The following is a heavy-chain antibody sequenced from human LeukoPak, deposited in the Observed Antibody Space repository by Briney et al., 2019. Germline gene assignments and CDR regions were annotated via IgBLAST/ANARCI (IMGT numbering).Heavy chain of an antibody. V-gene: IGHV1-18*01. CDR1: GYNFNRYT. CDR3: ARVSDTSMVTPGFDS. J-gene: IGHJ4*02. CDR2: VSTSNGAT. D-gene: IGHD5-18*01. Sequence: ASVKVSCKTSGYNFNRYTITWVRQAPGQGLEWMGWVSTSNGATNYAEKFQGRVTMTTETVTKTAYMGLRRLQSGDTAMYFCARVSDTSMVTPGFDSWGQGTLVTVSS.